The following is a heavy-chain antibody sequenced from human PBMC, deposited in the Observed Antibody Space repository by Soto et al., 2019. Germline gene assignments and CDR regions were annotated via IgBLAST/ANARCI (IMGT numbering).Heavy chain of an antibody. J-gene: IGHJ6*02. V-gene: IGHV3-23*01. CDR1: GFTFSSYD. CDR3: AKETIFLVAAGSYYSYVIDV. Sequence: HPGGSLRLSCAASGFTFSSYDMNWVRQAPGKGLEWVSGISASGGSTHYADSVKGRFTISRDNSKNTLYLQMNSLRAEDTAVYYCAKETIFLVAAGSYYSYVIDVGGQRTWDTGSS. D-gene: IGHD3-3*01. CDR2: ISASGGST.